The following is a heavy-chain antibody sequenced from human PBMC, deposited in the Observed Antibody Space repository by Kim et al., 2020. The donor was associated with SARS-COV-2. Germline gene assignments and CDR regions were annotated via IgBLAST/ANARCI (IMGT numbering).Heavy chain of an antibody. Sequence: GGSLRLSCAASGFTFSSNYMTWVRQAPGKGLEWVSALDSGGSPYYADSVMGRFTITRDNTKNKPFLQMNSRTTEDTAADYCSSGRSGVNSNISRGVYDYG. V-gene: IGHV3-66*01. D-gene: IGHD2-15*01. CDR3: SSGRSGVNSNISRGVYDYG. CDR2: LDSGGSP. J-gene: IGHJ6*01. CDR1: GFTFSSNY.